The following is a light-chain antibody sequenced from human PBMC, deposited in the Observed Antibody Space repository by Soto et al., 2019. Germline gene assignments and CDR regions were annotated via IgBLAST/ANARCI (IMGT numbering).Light chain of an antibody. CDR3: SSHTSSSTVV. V-gene: IGLV2-14*01. CDR1: SSDVGGYNY. CDR2: DVS. J-gene: IGLJ2*01. Sequence: QSALTQPASVSGSPGQSITISCTGTSSDVGGYNYVSWYQQHPGKAPKLMIYDVSNRPSGVSNRFSGSKSVNTASLTISGLQAEDEADYYCSSHTSSSTVVFGGGTKLTVL.